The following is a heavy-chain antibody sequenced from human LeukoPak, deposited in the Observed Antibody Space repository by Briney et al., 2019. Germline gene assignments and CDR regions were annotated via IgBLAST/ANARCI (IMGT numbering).Heavy chain of an antibody. Sequence: ASVKVSCKASGYTFTSYGISWVRQAPGQGLEWMGWISAYNGNTNYAQKFQGRVTMTEDTSTDTAYMELSSLRSEDTAVYYCARGVGNIAGAYWGQGILVIVSS. D-gene: IGHD6-13*01. CDR1: GYTFTSYG. CDR2: ISAYNGNT. V-gene: IGHV1-18*01. J-gene: IGHJ4*02. CDR3: ARGVGNIAGAY.